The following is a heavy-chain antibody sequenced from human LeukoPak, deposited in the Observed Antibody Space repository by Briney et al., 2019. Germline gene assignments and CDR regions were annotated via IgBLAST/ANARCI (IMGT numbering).Heavy chain of an antibody. CDR2: ISSSGGTI. Sequence: PGGSLRLSCAASGFTFSDYYMSWIRPAPGKGLEWVSYISSSGGTIYYADSVKGRFTISRDNVKNSLYLQMNSLRAEDTAVYYCARDLAGGYYDTSGYYNWFDPWGQGTLVTVSS. D-gene: IGHD3-22*01. CDR1: GFTFSDYY. CDR3: ARDLAGGYYDTSGYYNWFDP. V-gene: IGHV3-11*01. J-gene: IGHJ5*02.